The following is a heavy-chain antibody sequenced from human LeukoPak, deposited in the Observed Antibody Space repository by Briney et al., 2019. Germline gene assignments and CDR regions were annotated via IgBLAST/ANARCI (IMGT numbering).Heavy chain of an antibody. D-gene: IGHD3-10*01. CDR2: IYPGDSDT. CDR1: GYSLTSYW. V-gene: IGHV5-51*01. Sequence: GESLKISCKDSGYSLTSYWIGWVRLMPGKGLEWMGIIYPGDSDTRYSPSFQGQVTISADKSISTAYLQWSSLKASDTVMYYCARLDGSGSYYDNNWFDPWGQGTLVTVSS. CDR3: ARLDGSGSYYDNNWFDP. J-gene: IGHJ5*02.